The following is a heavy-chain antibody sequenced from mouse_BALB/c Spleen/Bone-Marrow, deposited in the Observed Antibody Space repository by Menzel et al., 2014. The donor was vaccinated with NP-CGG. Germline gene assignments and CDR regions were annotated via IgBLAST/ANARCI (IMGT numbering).Heavy chain of an antibody. V-gene: IGHV1-4*01. CDR3: ARSMIVFFAMDY. Sequence: VKLMESGAELARPGASVKMSCKASGYTFTGYTIHWVKQRPGQGLEWIGYINPTSGYANYNQKFKDKATLTADKSSSTAYMQLSSLTPEDSAVFYCARSMIVFFAMDYWGQGTSVTVSS. CDR2: INPTSGYA. D-gene: IGHD2-3*01. J-gene: IGHJ4*01. CDR1: GYTFTGYT.